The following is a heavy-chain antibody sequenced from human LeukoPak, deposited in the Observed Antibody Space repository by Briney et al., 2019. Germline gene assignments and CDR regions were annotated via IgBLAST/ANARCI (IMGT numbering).Heavy chain of an antibody. CDR2: INHSGST. Sequence: SETLSLTCAVYGGTFSGYYWSWIRQPPGKGLEWIGEINHSGSTNYNPSLKSRVTISVDTSKNQFSLKLSSVTAADTAVYYCARGYRRFRWLAPFDYWGQGTLVTVSS. CDR3: ARGYRRFRWLAPFDY. D-gene: IGHD6-19*01. J-gene: IGHJ4*02. CDR1: GGTFSGYY. V-gene: IGHV4-34*01.